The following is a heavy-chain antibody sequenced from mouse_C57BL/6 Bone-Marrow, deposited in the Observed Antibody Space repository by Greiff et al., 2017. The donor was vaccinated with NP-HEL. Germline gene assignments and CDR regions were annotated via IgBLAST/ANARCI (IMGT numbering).Heavy chain of an antibody. V-gene: IGHV1-26*01. CDR3: ARNYGSSYVEYFDV. CDR1: GYTFTDYY. D-gene: IGHD1-1*01. J-gene: IGHJ1*03. CDR2: INPNNGGT. Sequence: EVQLKQSGPELVKPGASVKISCKASGYTFTDYYMNWVKQSHGQSLEWIGDINPNNGGTSYNQKFKGKATLTVDKSSSTAYMELRSLTSEDSAVYYGARNYGSSYVEYFDVWGTGTTVTVSS.